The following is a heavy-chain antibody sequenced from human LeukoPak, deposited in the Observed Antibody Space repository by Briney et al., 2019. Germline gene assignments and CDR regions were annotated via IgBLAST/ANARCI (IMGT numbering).Heavy chain of an antibody. CDR1: GGSFSGHY. V-gene: IGHV4-34*01. Sequence: SETLSLTCAVYGGSFSGHYWSWIRQPPGKGLEWIGEINHGGSPYYNPSLKSRVTISLDTSKSQFSLKLSSVTAADTAVYYCARGPYPNPRAWGQGTLVTISS. D-gene: IGHD1-14*01. CDR3: ARGPYPNPRA. CDR2: INHGGSP. J-gene: IGHJ5*02.